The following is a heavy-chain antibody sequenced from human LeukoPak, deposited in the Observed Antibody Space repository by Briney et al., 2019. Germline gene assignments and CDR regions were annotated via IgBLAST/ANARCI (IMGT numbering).Heavy chain of an antibody. Sequence: GGSLRLSCAASGFTFSDYYMSWIRQAPGKGLEWVSYISSSGSTIYYADSVKGRFTISRDNAKNSLYLQMNSLRAEDTAVYYCTTDVSQYYFPLDAFDTWGQETMVTVSS. V-gene: IGHV3-11*01. D-gene: IGHD3-10*01. J-gene: IGHJ3*02. CDR3: TTDVSQYYFPLDAFDT. CDR1: GFTFSDYY. CDR2: ISSSGSTI.